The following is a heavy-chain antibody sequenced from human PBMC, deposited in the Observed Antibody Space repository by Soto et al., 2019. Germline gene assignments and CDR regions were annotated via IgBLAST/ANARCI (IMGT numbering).Heavy chain of an antibody. D-gene: IGHD2-21*02. CDR3: AKDRHSGACAGSYDF. Sequence: PGGSLRLACAASGFSFVEYSIKWVRQVPGRGLEYVVGMAARCGNAFYADTMTGRFTIYTDNSKNTVYLPIHNLRVDGAAMYYCAKDRHSGACAGSYDFWGQGTLVTVSS. J-gene: IGHJ4*02. CDR1: GFSFVEYS. CDR2: MAARCGNA. V-gene: IGHV3-20*04.